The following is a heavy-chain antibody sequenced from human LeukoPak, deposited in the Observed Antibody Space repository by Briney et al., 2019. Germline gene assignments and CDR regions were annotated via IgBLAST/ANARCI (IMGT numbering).Heavy chain of an antibody. V-gene: IGHV1-46*01. Sequence: ASVKVSCKASGYXFTSYYIHWVRQAPGQGREWMGVINPSGGSTSYAQKFQGRVTMTRDTSTSTVYMELSSLRSEDTAVYYCARDGYSSSWQLNWFDPWGQGTLVTVSS. CDR3: ARDGYSSSWQLNWFDP. CDR2: INPSGGST. J-gene: IGHJ5*02. D-gene: IGHD6-13*01. CDR1: GYXFTSYY.